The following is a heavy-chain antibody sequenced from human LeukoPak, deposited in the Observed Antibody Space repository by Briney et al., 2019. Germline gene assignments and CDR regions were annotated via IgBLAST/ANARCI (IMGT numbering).Heavy chain of an antibody. CDR3: AAGGGSYYDFDY. V-gene: IGHV1-46*01. Sequence: ASVKVSCRASGYTFTSYYMHWVRQAPGQGLEWMGIINPSGGSTSYAQKFQGRVTMTRDTSTSTVYMELSSLRSEDTAVYYCAAGGGSYYDFDYWGQGTLVTVSS. CDR2: INPSGGST. CDR1: GYTFTSYY. D-gene: IGHD1-26*01. J-gene: IGHJ4*02.